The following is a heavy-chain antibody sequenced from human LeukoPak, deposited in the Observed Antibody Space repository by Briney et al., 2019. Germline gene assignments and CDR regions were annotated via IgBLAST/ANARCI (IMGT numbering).Heavy chain of an antibody. CDR1: GDSVSSNSAA. CDR3: ASSQEGYDSSGYYHGDWFDP. V-gene: IGHV6-1*01. CDR2: TYYRSKWYN. Sequence: SQTLSLTCAISGDSVSSNSAAWNWIRQSPSRGLEWLGRTYYRSKWYNDYAVSVKSRITINPDTSKNQFSLQLNSVTPEDTAVYYCASSQEGYDSSGYYHGDWFDPWGQGTLVTVSS. J-gene: IGHJ5*02. D-gene: IGHD3-22*01.